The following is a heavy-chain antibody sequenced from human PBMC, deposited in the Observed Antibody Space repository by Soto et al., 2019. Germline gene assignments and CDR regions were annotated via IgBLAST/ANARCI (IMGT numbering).Heavy chain of an antibody. CDR3: AIKSVRDCHSGGGCFSLDV. D-gene: IGHD2-15*01. J-gene: IGHJ4*02. CDR2: IVPLSDRT. Sequence: QVQLVQSGAEVKKPGSSLNVSCKVFGETLNSNPIGWVRQAPGQGLEWVGGIVPLSDRTNYAQELQGRVTVTTDGSTSTVYMELSNPKSADTAVYDCAIKSVRDCHSGGGCFSLDVWGQGSLITVSS. CDR1: GETLNSNP. V-gene: IGHV1-69*05.